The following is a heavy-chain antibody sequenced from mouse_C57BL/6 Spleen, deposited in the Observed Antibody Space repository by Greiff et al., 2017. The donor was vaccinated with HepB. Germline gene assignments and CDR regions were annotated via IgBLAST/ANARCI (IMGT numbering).Heavy chain of an antibody. CDR2: ISDGGSYT. D-gene: IGHD2-4*01. Sequence: EVQLVESGGGLVKPGGSLKLSCAASGFTFSSYAMSWVRQTPEKRLEWVATISDGGSYTYYPDNVKGRFTISRDNAKNNLYLQMSHLKSEDTAMYYCARKDYDGDWYFDVWGTGTTVTVSS. CDR1: GFTFSSYA. CDR3: ARKDYDGDWYFDV. J-gene: IGHJ1*03. V-gene: IGHV5-4*01.